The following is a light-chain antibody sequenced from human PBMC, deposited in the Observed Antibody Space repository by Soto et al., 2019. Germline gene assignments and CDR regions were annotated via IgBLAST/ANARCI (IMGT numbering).Light chain of an antibody. CDR2: NAS. CDR3: QQRGNWPLPWT. CDR1: QTVGNY. V-gene: IGKV3-11*01. Sequence: EIVLTQSPATLSLSPRERATLSCRASQTVGNYLVWYQQKPGQVPRLLIYNASNRATGVPVRFSGSGSGTEFTLTISSLEPEDFAVYYCQQRGNWPLPWTFGQGAKVEI. J-gene: IGKJ1*01.